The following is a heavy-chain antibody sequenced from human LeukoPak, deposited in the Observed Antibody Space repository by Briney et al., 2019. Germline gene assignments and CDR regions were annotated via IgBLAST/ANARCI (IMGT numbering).Heavy chain of an antibody. V-gene: IGHV3-23*01. Sequence: PGGSLRLSCAASGLTFSSYAMSCVRQAPGKGLEWVSAISSNGGGTYYADSVKGRFTISRDNSKNTLYLQMNSLRAEDTAIYYCATWRDKAAVSWGQGTLVTVSS. J-gene: IGHJ5*02. CDR2: ISSNGGGT. CDR1: GLTFSSYA. D-gene: IGHD6-13*01. CDR3: ATWRDKAAVS.